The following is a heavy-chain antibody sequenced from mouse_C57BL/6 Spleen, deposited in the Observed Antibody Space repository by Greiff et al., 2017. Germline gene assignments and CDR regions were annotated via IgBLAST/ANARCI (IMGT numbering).Heavy chain of an antibody. Sequence: QVHVKQSGAELVRPGASVTLSCKASGYTFTDYEMHWVKQTPVHGLEWIGAIDPETGGTAYNQKFKGKAILTADKSSSTAYMELRSLTSEDSAVYYCTRYYYGNLDYWGQGTTLTVSS. CDR2: IDPETGGT. J-gene: IGHJ2*01. V-gene: IGHV1-15*01. D-gene: IGHD2-1*01. CDR1: GYTFTDYE. CDR3: TRYYYGNLDY.